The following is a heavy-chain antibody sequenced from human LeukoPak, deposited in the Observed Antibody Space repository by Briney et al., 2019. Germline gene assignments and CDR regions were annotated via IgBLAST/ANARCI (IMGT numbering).Heavy chain of an antibody. CDR3: ASRLYPFAFDP. J-gene: IGHJ5*02. CDR2: IKQDGSEK. V-gene: IGHV3-7*01. Sequence: GGSLRLSCAASGFTFSSYWMSWVRQAPGKGLEWVANIKQDGSEKYYVDSVKGRFTISRDNAKNSLYLQMNSLRAEDTAVYCCASRLYPFAFDPWGQGTLVTVSS. D-gene: IGHD2-2*02. CDR1: GFTFSSYW.